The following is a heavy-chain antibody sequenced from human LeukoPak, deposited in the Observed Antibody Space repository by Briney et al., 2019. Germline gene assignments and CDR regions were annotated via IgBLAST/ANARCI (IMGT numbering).Heavy chain of an antibody. V-gene: IGHV1-2*02. CDR3: AGLPRYNWNEPLDY. Sequence: ASLKVSCKASGYTFTDYYMHWVRQAPGQELEWIGWINPNSGGTKDAQQFQGRVTMTSDTSINTAYVELTRLTYDDTAVYYCAGLPRYNWNEPLDYWGQGTLVTVSS. CDR2: INPNSGGT. D-gene: IGHD1-20*01. CDR1: GYTFTDYY. J-gene: IGHJ4*02.